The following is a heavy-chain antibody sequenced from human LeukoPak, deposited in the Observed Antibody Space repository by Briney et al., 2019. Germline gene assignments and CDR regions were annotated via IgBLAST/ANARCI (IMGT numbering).Heavy chain of an antibody. CDR2: ISSSSSFI. D-gene: IGHD3-22*01. J-gene: IGHJ3*02. CDR3: ARAITMKVVASDAFDI. CDR1: GFTFSSYS. V-gene: IGHV3-21*01. Sequence: PGGSLRLSCAASGFTFSSYSLDWVRQAPGKGLEWVSSISSSSSFIYYADSVKGRFTISRDNAKNSLYLQMNSLRAEDTAVYYCARAITMKVVASDAFDIRGQGTMVTVSS.